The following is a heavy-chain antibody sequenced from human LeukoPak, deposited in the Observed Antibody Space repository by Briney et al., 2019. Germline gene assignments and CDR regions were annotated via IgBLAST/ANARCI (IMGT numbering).Heavy chain of an antibody. CDR1: GFTFSSYA. CDR2: ISGSGAST. D-gene: IGHD4-23*01. J-gene: IGHJ4*02. V-gene: IGHV3-23*01. CDR3: AKVGYGGNSDYFDY. Sequence: GGSLRLSCAASGFTFSSYAMSWVRQAPGKGLEWVSAISGSGASTYYADSVKGRITISRDNYKITLYLQMNSLRAEDTAVDYCAKVGYGGNSDYFDYWGQGTLVTVSS.